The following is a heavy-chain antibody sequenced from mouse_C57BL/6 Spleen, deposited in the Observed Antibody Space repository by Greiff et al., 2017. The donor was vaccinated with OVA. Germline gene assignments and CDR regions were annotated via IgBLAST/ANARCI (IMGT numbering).Heavy chain of an antibody. CDR1: GYTFTSYW. D-gene: IGHD4-1*01. V-gene: IGHV1-50*01. CDR2: IDPSDSYT. Sequence: QVQLQQPGAELVKPGASVKLSCKASGYTFTSYWMQWVKQRPGQGLEWIGEIDPSDSYTNYNQKFKGKATLTVDTSSSTAYMQLSSLTSEDSAVYYCAIRRRTGCFAYWGQGTLVTVSA. CDR3: AIRRRTGCFAY. J-gene: IGHJ3*01.